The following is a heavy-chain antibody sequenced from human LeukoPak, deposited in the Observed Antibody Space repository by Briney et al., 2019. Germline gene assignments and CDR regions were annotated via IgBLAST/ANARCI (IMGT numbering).Heavy chain of an antibody. CDR2: ISSSGSYI. CDR3: ARGEEQLVRAGDWFDP. CDR1: GFTFSSYS. Sequence: AGGSLRLSCAASGFTFSSYSMNWVRQAPGKGLEWASSISSSGSYIYYADSVKGRFTISRDNAKNSLYLQMNSLRAEDTAVYYCARGEEQLVRAGDWFDPWGQGTLVTVSS. D-gene: IGHD6-6*01. V-gene: IGHV3-21*01. J-gene: IGHJ5*02.